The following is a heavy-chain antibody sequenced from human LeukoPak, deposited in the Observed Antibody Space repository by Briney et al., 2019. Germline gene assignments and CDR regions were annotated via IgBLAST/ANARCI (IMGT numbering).Heavy chain of an antibody. Sequence: PSETLSLTCSFSGGSISSYYWSWIRQPPGKGLEWIGYIYYIGSTSYNPSLKSRVTISVDASKNQFSLKLTSVTAADTAVYYCATYSGNYNNFEYWGQGTLVTVSS. CDR2: IYYIGST. CDR1: GGSISSYY. CDR3: ATYSGNYNNFEY. V-gene: IGHV4-59*08. D-gene: IGHD1-26*01. J-gene: IGHJ4*02.